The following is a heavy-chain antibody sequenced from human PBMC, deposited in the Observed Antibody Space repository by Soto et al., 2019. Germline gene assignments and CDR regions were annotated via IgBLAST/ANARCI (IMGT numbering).Heavy chain of an antibody. CDR2: IYSGGST. CDR3: AREPNWNDGEGFDY. D-gene: IGHD1-1*01. CDR1: GFTVSSNY. J-gene: IGHJ4*02. V-gene: IGHV3-53*01. Sequence: GLSLRLSCAASGFTVSSNYMSWVRRAPGKGLEWVSVIYSGGSTYYADSVKGRFTISRDNSKNTLYLQMNSLRAEDTAVYYCAREPNWNDGEGFDYWVQGTMVTVS.